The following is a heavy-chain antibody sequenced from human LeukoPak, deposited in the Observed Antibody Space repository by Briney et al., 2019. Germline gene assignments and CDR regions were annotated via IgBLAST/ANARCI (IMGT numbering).Heavy chain of an antibody. CDR1: GGSISSNSYY. CDR3: ARVSSSWYQDWYFDL. J-gene: IGHJ2*01. D-gene: IGHD6-13*01. Sequence: SETLSLTCAVSGGSISSNSYYWGWIRQPPGKGLEWIGSIYYSGSTYYNPSLKSRVTISVDKSKNQFSLKLSSVTAADTAVYYCARVSSSWYQDWYFDLWGRGTLVTVSS. CDR2: IYYSGST. V-gene: IGHV4-39*07.